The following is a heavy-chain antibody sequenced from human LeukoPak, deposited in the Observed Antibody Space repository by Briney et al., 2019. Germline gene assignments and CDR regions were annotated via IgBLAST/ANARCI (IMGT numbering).Heavy chain of an antibody. CDR2: INPNSDST. Sequence: ASVKVSCKASGYIFSGYFIHWVRQAPGQGLEWMGWINPNSDSTYYAQKFQGRVTMTRDMSTSTVYMELSSLRSEDTAVYYCARVPRYGDYADYFDYWGQGTLVTVSS. CDR1: GYIFSGYF. D-gene: IGHD4-17*01. V-gene: IGHV1-2*02. J-gene: IGHJ4*02. CDR3: ARVPRYGDYADYFDY.